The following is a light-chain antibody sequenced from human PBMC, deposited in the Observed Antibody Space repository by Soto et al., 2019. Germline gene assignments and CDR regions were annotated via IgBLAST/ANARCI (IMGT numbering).Light chain of an antibody. V-gene: IGKV3-20*01. CDR1: QSVRNSY. J-gene: IGKJ2*01. CDR2: GAS. CDR3: QQYGSSPYT. Sequence: EILLTQSPGTLSLSPGERATLSCRASQSVRNSYLAWYQQKPGQAPRLLIYGASGRATGLPERFSGSGSGTDCTLTISRLEPEDFAVYYCQQYGSSPYTFGQGTKLEI.